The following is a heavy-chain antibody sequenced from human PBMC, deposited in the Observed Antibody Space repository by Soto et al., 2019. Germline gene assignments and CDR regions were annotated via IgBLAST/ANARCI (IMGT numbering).Heavy chain of an antibody. V-gene: IGHV4-4*07. CDR3: ARGGQDFWSGPFDY. Sequence: SETLSLTCTVSGGSISNYDCNWIRQPAWKGLEWIGRIDTSGSTNYNPSLKSRVTMSVDTSKQEFSLKLSSVTAADTALYYCARGGQDFWSGPFDYWGRLALVPVCS. J-gene: IGHJ4*02. CDR2: IDTSGST. D-gene: IGHD3-3*01. CDR1: GGSISNYD.